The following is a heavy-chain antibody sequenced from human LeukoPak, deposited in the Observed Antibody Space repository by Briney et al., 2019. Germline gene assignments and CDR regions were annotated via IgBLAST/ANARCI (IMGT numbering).Heavy chain of an antibody. CDR1: GFTFSSYW. D-gene: IGHD6-19*01. V-gene: IGHV3-7*01. Sequence: GGSLRLSCAASGFTFSSYWMSWVRQAPGKGLEWVANIKQDGSEKYYVDSVKGRFTISRDNAKNSLYLQMNSLRAEDTAVYYCASIGKWLATLFDYWGQGTLVTVSS. CDR3: ASIGKWLATLFDY. J-gene: IGHJ4*02. CDR2: IKQDGSEK.